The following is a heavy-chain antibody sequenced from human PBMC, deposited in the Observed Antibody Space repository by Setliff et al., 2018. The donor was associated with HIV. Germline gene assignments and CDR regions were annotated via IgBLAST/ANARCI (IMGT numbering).Heavy chain of an antibody. D-gene: IGHD6-6*01. CDR1: GGTFSSYA. CDR2: INPNNGGT. CDR3: ASSSERGDFDY. V-gene: IGHV1-69*05. J-gene: IGHJ4*02. Sequence: SVKVSCKASGGTFSSYAISWVRQAPGQGLEWMGWINPNNGGTNYAQKFQGRVTITTDESTSTAYMELSSLRSEDTAVYYCASSSERGDFDYWGQGTLVTVSS.